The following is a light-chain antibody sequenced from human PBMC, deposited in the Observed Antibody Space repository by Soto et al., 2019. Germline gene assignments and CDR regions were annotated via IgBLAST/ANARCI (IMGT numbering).Light chain of an antibody. J-gene: IGKJ3*01. CDR1: QSVSSY. Sequence: EIVLTQSPATLSLSPGERATLSCRASQSVSSYLAWYQQKRGQAPRLLIYDASKRATGIPARFSGSGSGTDFTLTISSLEPEDFAVYYFQQRSNWPVTFGPGTKVDIK. V-gene: IGKV3-11*01. CDR3: QQRSNWPVT. CDR2: DAS.